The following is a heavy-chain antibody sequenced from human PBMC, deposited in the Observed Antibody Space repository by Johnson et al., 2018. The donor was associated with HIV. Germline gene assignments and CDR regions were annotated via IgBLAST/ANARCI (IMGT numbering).Heavy chain of an antibody. Sequence: QVQLVESGGGVVQPGRSLRLSCAASGFTFSSYGMHWVRQAPGKGLEWVAVIWYDGSNKYYADSVKGRFTISRDNSKNSLYLQMNSLRAEDTALYYCARDQGYCSGGICRDAFDIWGQGTMVTVSS. CDR1: GFTFSSYG. D-gene: IGHD2-15*01. J-gene: IGHJ3*02. V-gene: IGHV3-33*01. CDR2: IWYDGSNK. CDR3: ARDQGYCSGGICRDAFDI.